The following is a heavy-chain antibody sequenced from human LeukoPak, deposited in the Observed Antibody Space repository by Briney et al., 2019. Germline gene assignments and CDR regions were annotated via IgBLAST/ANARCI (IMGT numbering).Heavy chain of an antibody. D-gene: IGHD3-22*01. J-gene: IGHJ4*02. V-gene: IGHV4-39*07. Sequence: PSETLSLTCSVSGGSISSSSYFWGWIRQPPGKGLEWIASVHHSGSTYYNPSLKSRLTISVDTSKNQFSLKLSSVTAADTAVYYCARVNYDSSGYYYLQGGLYYFDYWGQGTLVTVSS. CDR3: ARVNYDSSGYYYLQGGLYYFDY. CDR1: GGSISSSSYF. CDR2: VHHSGST.